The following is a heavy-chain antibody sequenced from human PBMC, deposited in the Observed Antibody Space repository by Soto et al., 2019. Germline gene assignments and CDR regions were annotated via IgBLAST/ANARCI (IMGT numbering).Heavy chain of an antibody. CDR3: ARVGGQLCPGFDY. CDR2: ISSSSSYI. V-gene: IGHV3-21*01. Sequence: EVQLVESGGGLVKPGGSLRLSCAASGFTFSSYSMNWVRQAPGKGLEWVSSISSSSSYIYYADSVKGRFTISRDNAKNSLSLQMNSLRAEDTAVYYCARVGGQLCPGFDYWGQGTLVTVSS. CDR1: GFTFSSYS. D-gene: IGHD6-6*01. J-gene: IGHJ4*02.